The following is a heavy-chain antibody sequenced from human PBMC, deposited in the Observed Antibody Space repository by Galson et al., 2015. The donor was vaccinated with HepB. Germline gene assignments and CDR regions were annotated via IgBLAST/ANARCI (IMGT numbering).Heavy chain of an antibody. V-gene: IGHV3-20*04. J-gene: IGHJ4*02. CDR3: ARALSYYYGSSGYHFDY. Sequence: SLRLSCAASGFTFDDYGMSWVRQAPGKGLEWVSGINWNGGSTGYADSVKGRFTISRDNAKNSLYLQMNSLRAEDTALYYCARALSYYYGSSGYHFDYWGQGTLVTVSS. CDR2: INWNGGST. CDR1: GFTFDDYG. D-gene: IGHD3-22*01.